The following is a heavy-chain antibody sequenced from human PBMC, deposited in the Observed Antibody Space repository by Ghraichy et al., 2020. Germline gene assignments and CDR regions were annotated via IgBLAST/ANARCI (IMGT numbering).Heavy chain of an antibody. V-gene: IGHV4-34*01. CDR1: GGSFSGYY. J-gene: IGHJ5*02. D-gene: IGHD3-3*01. Sequence: ETLSLTCAVYGGSFSGYYWSWIRQPPGKGLEWIGEINHSGSTNYNPSLKSRVTISVDTSKNQFSLKLSSVTAADTAVYYCARVGVGTYYDFWSGSILMNWFDPWGQGTLVTVSS. CDR3: ARVGVGTYYDFWSGSILMNWFDP. CDR2: INHSGST.